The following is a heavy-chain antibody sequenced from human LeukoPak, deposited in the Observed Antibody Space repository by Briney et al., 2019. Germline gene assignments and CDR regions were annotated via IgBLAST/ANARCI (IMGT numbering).Heavy chain of an antibody. J-gene: IGHJ4*02. CDR3: ARDLHPRLTGYFDY. V-gene: IGHV3-53*01. CDR1: GFTVSSYY. D-gene: IGHD3-16*01. CDR2: IYSGGST. Sequence: PGGSLRLSCVASGFTVSSYYVGWVRQAPGKGLEWVSVIYSGGSTYYADSVEGRFTVSRDNSKNTLYLEMRSLRAEDTAVYYCARDLHPRLTGYFDYWGQGTLVTVSS.